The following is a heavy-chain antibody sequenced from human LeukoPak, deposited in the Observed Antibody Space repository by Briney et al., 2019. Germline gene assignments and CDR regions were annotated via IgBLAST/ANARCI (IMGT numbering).Heavy chain of an antibody. V-gene: IGHV3-48*02. CDR1: GFSLSTYS. J-gene: IGHJ4*02. CDR3: ARETNFVWNY. CDR2: IRGSSGII. D-gene: IGHD3-16*01. Sequence: GGSLRLSCAASGFSLSTYSMNWVRQAPGKGLEWVSYIRGSSGIIYYADSVKGRFTISRDNAMNSLYLQMNNLRDEDTAVYYCARETNFVWNYWGQGTLVSVSA.